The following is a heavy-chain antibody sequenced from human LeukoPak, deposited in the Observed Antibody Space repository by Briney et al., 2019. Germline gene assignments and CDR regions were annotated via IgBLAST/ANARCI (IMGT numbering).Heavy chain of an antibody. CDR2: IWYDGSNK. D-gene: IGHD6-19*01. V-gene: IGHV3-33*01. CDR3: ARGIAVAGTDY. CDR1: GFTFSSYG. J-gene: IGHJ4*02. Sequence: PGRSLRLSCAASGFTFSSYGMHWVRQAPGKGLEWVAVIWYDGSNKYYADSVKGRFTISRDNSKNTLYLQMNSLSAEDTAVYYCARGIAVAGTDYWGQGTLVTVSA.